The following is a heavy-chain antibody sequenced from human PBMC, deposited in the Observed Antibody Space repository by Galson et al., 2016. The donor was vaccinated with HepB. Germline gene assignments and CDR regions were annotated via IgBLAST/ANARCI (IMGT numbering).Heavy chain of an antibody. J-gene: IGHJ4*02. CDR2: ITSTGGST. CDR1: GFTFTMYT. V-gene: IGHV3-23*01. D-gene: IGHD5-24*01. CDR3: SVELLQDFDF. Sequence: SLRLSCAASGFTFTMYTMNWVRQAPGKGLEWVSAITSTGGSTYYADSVKGRFSISRDHYKNTLYLQMNSLRAEDTAICYCSVELLQDFDFWGQGTLVTVSS.